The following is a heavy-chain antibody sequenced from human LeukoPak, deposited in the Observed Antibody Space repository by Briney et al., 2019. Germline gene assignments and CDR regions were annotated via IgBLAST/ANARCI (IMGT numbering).Heavy chain of an antibody. CDR2: INNDGSST. Sequence: GRSQRLFCAASGFPLANTWMHCVRHAPGRGLVWVSIINNDGSSTNYADSVKGRFTISRDNAKNTLYLQMNSLRDEDTAVYYCVIGGTYGSGSWGQGTLVTVSS. D-gene: IGHD3-10*01. V-gene: IGHV3-74*01. CDR3: VIGGTYGSGS. CDR1: GFPLANTW. J-gene: IGHJ4*02.